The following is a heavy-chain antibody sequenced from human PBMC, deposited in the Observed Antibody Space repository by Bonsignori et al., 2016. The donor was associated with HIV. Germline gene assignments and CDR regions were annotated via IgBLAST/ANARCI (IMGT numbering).Heavy chain of an antibody. Sequence: GESLKISCAASGFTFSSYGMHWVRQAPGKGLEWVAVISYDGSNKYYADSVKGRFTISRDNSKNTLSLQMNSLRAEDTAVYYCAKDHRFTLFGVVTLAQNPGLDAFDIWGQGTMVTVSS. V-gene: IGHV3-30*18. CDR1: GFTFSSYG. D-gene: IGHD3-3*01. CDR2: ISYDGSNK. J-gene: IGHJ3*02. CDR3: AKDHRFTLFGVVTLAQNPGLDAFDI.